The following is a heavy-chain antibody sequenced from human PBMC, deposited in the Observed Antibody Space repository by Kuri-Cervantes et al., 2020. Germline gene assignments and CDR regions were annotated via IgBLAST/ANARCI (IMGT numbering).Heavy chain of an antibody. D-gene: IGHD5-12*01. J-gene: IGHJ2*01. CDR3: ARGRGYQGPPDL. CDR2: IIPIFGTA. Sequence: SVKVSCKASGGTFSSYAISWVRQAPGQGLEWMGGIIPIFGTANYAQKFQGRVTITTDESTSTAYMELSSLRSEDTAVYYCARGRGYQGPPDLWGRGTLVTVSS. V-gene: IGHV1-69*05. CDR1: GGTFSSYA.